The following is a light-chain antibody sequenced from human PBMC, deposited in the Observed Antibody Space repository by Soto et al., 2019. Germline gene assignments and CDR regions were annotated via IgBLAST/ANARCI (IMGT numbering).Light chain of an antibody. CDR2: EVS. Sequence: QSALTQPASVSGSPGQSITISCTGTRSDVGDYNYVSWYQQHPGKAPKLMIYEVSNRPSGVSTRFPGSKSGNTASLTISGLQAEDEADYYCSSYTSSSTFHVFGTGTKLTVL. J-gene: IGLJ1*01. V-gene: IGLV2-14*01. CDR3: SSYTSSSTFHV. CDR1: RSDVGDYNY.